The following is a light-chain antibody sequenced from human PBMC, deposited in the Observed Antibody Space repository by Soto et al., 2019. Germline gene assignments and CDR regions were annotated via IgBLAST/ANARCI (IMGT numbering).Light chain of an antibody. J-gene: IGKJ1*01. CDR1: QSISSW. CDR2: KAS. Sequence: DIQMTQSPSTLSASVGDRVTITCRASQSISSWLAWYQQKPGKAPKLLIYKASSLESGVPSRFSGSGSGTEFTLTISSLQPDDFATYYCQQYNSYSWTFGQGTKEEIQ. CDR3: QQYNSYSWT. V-gene: IGKV1-5*03.